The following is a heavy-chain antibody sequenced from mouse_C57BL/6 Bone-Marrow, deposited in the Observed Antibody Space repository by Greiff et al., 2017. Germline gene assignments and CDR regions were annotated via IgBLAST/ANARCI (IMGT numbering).Heavy chain of an antibody. Sequence: VQLQQSGPELVKPGASVKISCKASGYSFTGYYMNWVKQSPEKSLEWIGEINPSTGGTTYNQKFKAKATLTVDKSSSTAYMQLKSLTSEDSAVYYCANISGYVGFAYWGQGTLVTVSA. J-gene: IGHJ3*01. D-gene: IGHD3-2*02. CDR3: ANISGYVGFAY. CDR1: GYSFTGYY. CDR2: INPSTGGT. V-gene: IGHV1-42*01.